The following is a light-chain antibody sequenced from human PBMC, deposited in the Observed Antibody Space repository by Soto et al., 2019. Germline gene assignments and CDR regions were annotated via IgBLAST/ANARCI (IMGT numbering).Light chain of an antibody. CDR1: SSDVGGYNY. CDR3: SSYTSSSTLPYV. J-gene: IGLJ1*01. CDR2: EVS. V-gene: IGLV2-14*01. Sequence: QSDLTQPASVSGSPGQSITSSCTGTSSDVGGYNYVSWYQQHPGKAPKLMIYEVSNRPSGVTNRFSGSKSGNTASLTISGLQAEDEADYYCSSYTSSSTLPYVFGTGTKVTVL.